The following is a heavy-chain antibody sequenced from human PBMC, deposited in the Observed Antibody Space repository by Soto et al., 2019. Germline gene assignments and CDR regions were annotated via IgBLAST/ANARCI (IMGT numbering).Heavy chain of an antibody. Sequence: QVQLQESGPGLVKPSETLSLTCTVSGGSISSYYWSWIRQPPGKGLEWIGYIYYSGSTNYNPSLKSRVTISVDTSKNQFSLKLSSVTAADTAVYYYARPMVRGEKGAFDIWGQGTMVTVSS. D-gene: IGHD3-10*01. CDR1: GGSISSYY. V-gene: IGHV4-59*01. J-gene: IGHJ3*02. CDR2: IYYSGST. CDR3: ARPMVRGEKGAFDI.